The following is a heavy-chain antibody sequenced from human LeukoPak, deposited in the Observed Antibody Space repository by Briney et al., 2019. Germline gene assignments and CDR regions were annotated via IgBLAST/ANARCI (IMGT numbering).Heavy chain of an antibody. CDR3: ASHYTSAGGNSSFDY. Sequence: PSETLSLTCAVSGGSISSSNWWSWVRQPPGKGLEWIGEIYHSGSTNYNPSLKSRVTISVDKSKNQFSLKLSSVTAADTAVYYCASHYTSAGGNSSFDYWGQGTLVTVSS. D-gene: IGHD4-23*01. CDR2: IYHSGST. V-gene: IGHV4-4*02. CDR1: GGSISSSNW. J-gene: IGHJ4*02.